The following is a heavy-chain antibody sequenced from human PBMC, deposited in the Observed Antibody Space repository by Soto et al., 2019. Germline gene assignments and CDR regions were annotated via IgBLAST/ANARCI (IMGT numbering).Heavy chain of an antibody. Sequence: GGSLRLSCAASGFTFSDYYMSWIRQAPGKGLEWVSYISSSGSTIYYADSVKGRFTISRDNAKNSLYLQMNSLRAEDTAVYYCASMHYYYYYMDVWGKGTTVTVSS. CDR2: ISSSGSTI. J-gene: IGHJ6*03. V-gene: IGHV3-11*01. CDR3: ASMHYYYYYMDV. D-gene: IGHD2-2*01. CDR1: GFTFSDYY.